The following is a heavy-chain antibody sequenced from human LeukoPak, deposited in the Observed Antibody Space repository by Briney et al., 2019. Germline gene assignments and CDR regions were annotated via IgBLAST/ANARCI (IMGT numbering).Heavy chain of an antibody. V-gene: IGHV3-7*01. Sequence: PGGSLRLSCAASGFTFSSYWMSWVRQAPGKGLEWVANIKQDGSEKYYVDSVKGRSTISRDNAKNSLYLQMNSLRAEDTAVYYCARGLLGGSYYALGAFDIWGQGTMVTVSS. D-gene: IGHD1-26*01. CDR2: IKQDGSEK. J-gene: IGHJ3*02. CDR3: ARGLLGGSYYALGAFDI. CDR1: GFTFSSYW.